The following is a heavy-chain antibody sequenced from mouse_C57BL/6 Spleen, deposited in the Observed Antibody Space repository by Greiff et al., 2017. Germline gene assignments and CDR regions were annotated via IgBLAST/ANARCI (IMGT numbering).Heavy chain of an antibody. D-gene: IGHD1-1*01. CDR2: IYPGDGDT. V-gene: IGHV1-82*01. CDR1: GYAFSSSW. J-gene: IGHJ2*01. Sequence: VQLQQSGPELVKPGASVKISCKASGYAFSSSWMNWVKQRPGKGLEWIGRIYPGDGDTNYNGKFKGKATLTADTSSSTAYMQLSSLTSEDSAVYFCARGDYYGSSYDYWGQGTTLTVSS. CDR3: ARGDYYGSSYDY.